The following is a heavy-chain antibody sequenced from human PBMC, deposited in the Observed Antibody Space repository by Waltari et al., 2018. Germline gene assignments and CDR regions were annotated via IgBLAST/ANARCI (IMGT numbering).Heavy chain of an antibody. D-gene: IGHD4-17*01. CDR2: MNPHADIT. CDR3: ARSVAVTTFGCQFDP. Sequence: QVQLVQSGAEVKKPGASVKVSCQASGYTFTAYFLHWLRQAPGQALEWMGWMNPHADITVYAQNLRDRVTVTMNTSISTAYMELIGLRSDDTAIYYCARSVAVTTFGCQFDPWGQGTLVTVSS. CDR1: GYTFTAYF. J-gene: IGHJ5*02. V-gene: IGHV1-2*02.